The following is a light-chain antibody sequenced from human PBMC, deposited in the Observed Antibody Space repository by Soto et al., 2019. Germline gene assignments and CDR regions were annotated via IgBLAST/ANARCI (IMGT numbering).Light chain of an antibody. Sequence: QSVLTQPPSASGSPGQSVTISCIGTSSDVGGYNYVSWYQQLPGQAPNLLIYGVSERPSGVPDRFSGSKSGNTASLTVSGVQAEDESDYYCSSYADSNTLIFGGGTQLTVL. CDR1: SSDVGGYNY. J-gene: IGLJ2*01. CDR2: GVS. CDR3: SSYADSNTLI. V-gene: IGLV2-8*01.